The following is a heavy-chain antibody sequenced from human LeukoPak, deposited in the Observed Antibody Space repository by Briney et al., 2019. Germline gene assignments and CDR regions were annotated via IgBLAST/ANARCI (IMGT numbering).Heavy chain of an antibody. V-gene: IGHV4-4*07. CDR3: ARANYYDSGGFFPYGLDV. D-gene: IGHD3-22*01. CDR1: GGSITSYY. Sequence: PSETLSLTCAVSGGSITSYYWSWIRQPAGKGLEWIGRIYSSGSTNYSPSLKSRVTMSVDTSKNQFSLKVNSVTAADTAVYYCARANYYDSGGFFPYGLDVWGHGTTVTVSS. CDR2: IYSSGST. J-gene: IGHJ6*02.